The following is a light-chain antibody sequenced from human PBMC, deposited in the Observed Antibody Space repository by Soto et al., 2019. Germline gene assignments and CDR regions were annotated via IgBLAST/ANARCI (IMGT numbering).Light chain of an antibody. V-gene: IGKV3-15*01. J-gene: IGKJ1*01. CDR3: QQYNNWPKT. CDR1: QSVSSN. Sequence: EIVMTQSPATLSVSPGERATLSCRASQSVSSNLAWYQQKPGQAPRLLIYGASTRVTGIPARFSGSGSGTEFTLTISSLQYEDFAVYYCQQYNNWPKTFGQGTKVEIK. CDR2: GAS.